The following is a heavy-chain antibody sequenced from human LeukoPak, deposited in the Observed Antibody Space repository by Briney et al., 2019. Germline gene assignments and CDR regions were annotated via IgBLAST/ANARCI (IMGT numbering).Heavy chain of an antibody. J-gene: IGHJ4*02. CDR2: ISSSSSTI. V-gene: IGHV3-48*04. Sequence: PGGSLRLSCAASGFTFSSYSMNWVRQAPGKGLEWVSYISSSSSTIYYADSVKGRFTISRDNAKNSLYLQMNSLRAEDTAVYYCVADSGYGLFDYWGQGSLVTVSS. D-gene: IGHD5-12*01. CDR3: VADSGYGLFDY. CDR1: GFTFSSYS.